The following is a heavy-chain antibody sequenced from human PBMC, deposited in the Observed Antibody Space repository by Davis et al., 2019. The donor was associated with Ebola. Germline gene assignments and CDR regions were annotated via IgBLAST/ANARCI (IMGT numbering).Heavy chain of an antibody. CDR1: GFTFSSYW. CDR2: IKQDGSEK. D-gene: IGHD3-10*01. V-gene: IGHV3-7*03. J-gene: IGHJ6*02. Sequence: PGGSLRLSCAASGFTFSSYWMSWVRQAPGKGLEWVANIKQDGSEKYYVDSVKGRFTISRDNAKNSLYLQMNSLRAEDTAVYYCAREFGGDYYYYYGMDVWGQGTTVTVSS. CDR3: AREFGGDYYYYYGMDV.